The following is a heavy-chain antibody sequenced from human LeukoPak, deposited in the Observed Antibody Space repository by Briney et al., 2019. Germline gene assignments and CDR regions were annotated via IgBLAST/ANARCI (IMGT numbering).Heavy chain of an antibody. V-gene: IGHV3-15*01. CDR1: GFTFSNAW. J-gene: IGHJ4*02. Sequence: GGSLRLSCAASGFTFSNAWMSWVRQAPGKGLEWVGRIKSKTDGGTTDYAAPVKGRFTISRDDSKNTLYLQMNSLKTEDTAVYYCTTDPVVVPAAIFAYWGQGTLVTVSS. CDR3: TTDPVVVPAAIFAY. CDR2: IKSKTDGGTT. D-gene: IGHD2-2*01.